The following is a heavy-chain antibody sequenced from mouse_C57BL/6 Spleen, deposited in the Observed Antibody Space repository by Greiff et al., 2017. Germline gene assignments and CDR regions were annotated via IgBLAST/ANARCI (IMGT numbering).Heavy chain of an antibody. J-gene: IGHJ3*01. CDR2: ISSGSSTI. D-gene: IGHD4-1*01. CDR1: GYTFSDYG. V-gene: IGHV5-17*01. CDR3: AGEGNWALAY. Sequence: EVKLMESGGGLVKPGGSLKLSCAASGYTFSDYGMHWVRQAPEKGLEWVAYISSGSSTIDYAHTVKGRFTISIDKAKNTLFLQMTSLRSEDTAVYYCAGEGNWALAYWGQGTLVTVSA.